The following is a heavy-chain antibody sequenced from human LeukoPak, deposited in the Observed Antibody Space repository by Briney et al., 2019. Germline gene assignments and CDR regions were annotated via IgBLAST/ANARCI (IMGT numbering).Heavy chain of an antibody. J-gene: IGHJ4*02. CDR2: ISWNSGSI. V-gene: IGHV3-9*01. CDR1: GFTFDDYA. CDR3: AKDILLRSKGYFDY. Sequence: GGSLRLSCAASGFTFDDYAMHWVRQAPGKGLEWVSGISWNSGSIGYADSVKGRFTISRDNAKNSLYLQINSLRAEDTALYYCAKDILLRSKGYFDYWGQGTLVTVSS. D-gene: IGHD4-17*01.